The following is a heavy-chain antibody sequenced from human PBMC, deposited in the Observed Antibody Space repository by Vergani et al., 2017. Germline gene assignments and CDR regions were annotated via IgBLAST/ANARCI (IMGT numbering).Heavy chain of an antibody. CDR1: GFTFNAYG. CDR2: IRYDGSDK. J-gene: IGHJ4*02. V-gene: IGHV3-30*02. Sequence: QLQLVVSGGGVVQPGGSLRLSCVASGFTFNAYGMHWVRQAPGKGLEWLAFIRYDGSDKYYSEFLKGRFTISRDNSKSMVYLELNSLTAEDTAIYYCVKDPSVMWAFDYLGQGTQVTVSS. D-gene: IGHD2/OR15-2a*01. CDR3: VKDPSVMWAFDY.